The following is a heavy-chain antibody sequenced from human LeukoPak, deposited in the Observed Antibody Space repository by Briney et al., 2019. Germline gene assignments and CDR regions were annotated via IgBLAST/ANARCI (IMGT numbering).Heavy chain of an antibody. J-gene: IGHJ6*03. D-gene: IGHD3-22*01. V-gene: IGHV1-8*03. CDR1: GYTFTSYD. Sequence: ASVKVSCKASGYTFTSYDINWVRQATGQGLEWMGWMNPNSGNTGYAQKFQGRVTITRNTSISTAYMELSSLRSEDTAVYYCARAAGPNYYDSSGHPSPRYYYYMDVWGKGTTVTVSS. CDR3: ARAAGPNYYDSSGHPSPRYYYYMDV. CDR2: MNPNSGNT.